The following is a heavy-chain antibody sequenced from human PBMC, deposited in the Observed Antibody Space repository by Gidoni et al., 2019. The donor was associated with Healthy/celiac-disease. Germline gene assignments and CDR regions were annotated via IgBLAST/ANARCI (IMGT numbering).Heavy chain of an antibody. D-gene: IGHD3-3*01. CDR2: IYYSGST. J-gene: IGHJ4*02. Sequence: QLQLQESGPGPVKPSETLSLTCTVSGGSISSSSYYWGWSRQPPGKGLEWIGSIYYSGSTYYNPSLKSRVTISVDTSKNQFSLKLSSVTAADTAVYYCATSAYYDFWSGQIDWGQGTLVTVSS. CDR3: ATSAYYDFWSGQID. CDR1: GGSISSSSYY. V-gene: IGHV4-39*01.